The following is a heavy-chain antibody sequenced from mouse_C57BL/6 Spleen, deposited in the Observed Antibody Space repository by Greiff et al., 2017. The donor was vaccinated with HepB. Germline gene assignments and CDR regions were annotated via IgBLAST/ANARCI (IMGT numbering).Heavy chain of an antibody. CDR2: IDPENGDT. CDR3: TTRSVAY. CDR1: GFNIKDDY. J-gene: IGHJ3*01. Sequence: EVQLQQSGAELVRPGASVKLSCTASGFNIKDDYMHWVKQRPEQGLEWMGWIDPENGDTEYASRFQGKATITADTSSNTAYLQLSSLTSEDTAVYFCTTRSVAYWGQGTLVTVSA. V-gene: IGHV14-4*01.